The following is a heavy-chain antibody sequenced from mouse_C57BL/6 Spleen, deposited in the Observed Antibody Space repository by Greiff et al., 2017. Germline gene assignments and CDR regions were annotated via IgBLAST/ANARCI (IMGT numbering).Heavy chain of an antibody. CDR1: GYAFRSSW. Sequence: VQLQQSGPELVKPGASVTISCKASGYAFRSSWMNWVKQRPGKGLEWIGRIYPGDGATNYNGTFKGKATLTADKSSSTAYMQLSSLTSEDSAVYFCARSAFTTVVDFYAMDYWGQGTSVTVSS. V-gene: IGHV1-82*01. CDR3: ARSAFTTVVDFYAMDY. D-gene: IGHD1-1*01. CDR2: IYPGDGAT. J-gene: IGHJ4*01.